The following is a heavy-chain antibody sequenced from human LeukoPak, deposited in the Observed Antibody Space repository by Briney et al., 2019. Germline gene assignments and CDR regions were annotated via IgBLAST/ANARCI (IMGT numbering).Heavy chain of an antibody. D-gene: IGHD1-26*01. J-gene: IGHJ6*02. CDR1: GGSMRSNY. CDR2: IYYSGST. V-gene: IGHV4-59*08. Sequence: PSETLSLTCTVSGGSMRSNYWSLTRQPPGKGLERIGNIYYSGSTNYNPSLKSRVTISVDTSKNQFSLKLSSVTAADTAVYYCARVSGTYYEDYYYGMDVWGQGTTVTVSS. CDR3: ARVSGTYYEDYYYGMDV.